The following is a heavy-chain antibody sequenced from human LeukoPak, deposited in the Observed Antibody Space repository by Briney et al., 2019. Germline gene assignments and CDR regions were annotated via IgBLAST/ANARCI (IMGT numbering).Heavy chain of an antibody. CDR2: IIPILGIA. Sequence: ASVKVSCKASGGTFSSYAISWVRQAPGQGLERMGRIIPILGIANYAQKFQGRVTITADKSTSTAYMELSSLRSDDTAVYYCAKYPSYYYGSGSQSAPFDYWGQGTLVTVSS. J-gene: IGHJ4*02. CDR3: AKYPSYYYGSGSQSAPFDY. D-gene: IGHD3-10*01. V-gene: IGHV1-69*04. CDR1: GGTFSSYA.